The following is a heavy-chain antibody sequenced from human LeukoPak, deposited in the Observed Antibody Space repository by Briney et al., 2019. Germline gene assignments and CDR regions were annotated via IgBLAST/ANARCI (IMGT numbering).Heavy chain of an antibody. V-gene: IGHV3-30-3*01. D-gene: IGHD3-22*01. Sequence: GGSLRLSCAASGFTFSSYAMHWVRQAPGKGLEWVAVISYDGSNKYYADSVKGRFTISRDNSKNTLYLQMNSLRAEDTAVYYCARVYDSSGYYYVESLGYWGQGTLVIVSS. CDR3: ARVYDSSGYYYVESLGY. J-gene: IGHJ4*02. CDR2: ISYDGSNK. CDR1: GFTFSSYA.